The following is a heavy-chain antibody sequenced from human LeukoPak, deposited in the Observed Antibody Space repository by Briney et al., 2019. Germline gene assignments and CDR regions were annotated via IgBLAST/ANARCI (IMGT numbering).Heavy chain of an antibody. CDR2: ISGSGGST. J-gene: IGHJ3*02. V-gene: IGHV3-23*01. CDR1: GVTFSSYA. CDR3: AKGPSLPYYYDSSGYTGDAFDI. D-gene: IGHD3-22*01. Sequence: PGGSLRLSCAASGVTFSSYAMSWVRQAPGKGLEWVSAISGSGGSTYYADSVKGRFTISRDNSKNTLYLQMNSLRAEDTAVYYCAKGPSLPYYYDSSGYTGDAFDIWGQGTMVTVSS.